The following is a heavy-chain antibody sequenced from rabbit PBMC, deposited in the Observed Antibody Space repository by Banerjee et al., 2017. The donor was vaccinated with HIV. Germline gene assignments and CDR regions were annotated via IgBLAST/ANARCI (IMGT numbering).Heavy chain of an antibody. Sequence: QSLEESGGDLVKPEASLTLTCTASGFSFSNNYYMCWVRQAPGKGLEWIACIYTGSSGSTYYASWAKGRFTISKTSSTTVDLKMTSLTAADTATYFCARGLIDGGAGLNLWGQGTLVTVS. CDR1: GFSFSNNYY. J-gene: IGHJ4*01. D-gene: IGHD2-1*01. V-gene: IGHV1S40*01. CDR3: ARGLIDGGAGLNL. CDR2: IYTGSSGST.